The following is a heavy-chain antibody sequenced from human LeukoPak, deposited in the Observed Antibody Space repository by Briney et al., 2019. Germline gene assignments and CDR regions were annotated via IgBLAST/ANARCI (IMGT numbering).Heavy chain of an antibody. J-gene: IGHJ3*02. CDR3: ARAGVWDYSDSSGYHNAAFDI. D-gene: IGHD3-22*01. Sequence: ASVKVSCKASGYTFTGYYMHWARQAPGQGLEWMGWINPSSGGTNYAQKFQGRVTVTRDTSISTAYMDLSRLRSDDTAVYYCARAGVWDYSDSSGYHNAAFDIWGQGTMVTVSS. V-gene: IGHV1-2*02. CDR1: GYTFTGYY. CDR2: INPSSGGT.